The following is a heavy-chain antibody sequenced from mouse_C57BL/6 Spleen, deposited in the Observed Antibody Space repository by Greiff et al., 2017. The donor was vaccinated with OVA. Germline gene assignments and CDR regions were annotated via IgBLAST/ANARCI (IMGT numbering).Heavy chain of an antibody. J-gene: IGHJ1*03. Sequence: QVQLQQSGAELVRPGASVTLSCKASGYTFTDYEMHWVKQTPVHGLEWIGAIDPETGGTAYNQKFKGKAILTADKSSSTAYMELRSLTSEDSAVYYCTRPDLRRYFDVWGTGTTVTVSS. V-gene: IGHV1-15*01. CDR1: GYTFTDYE. CDR3: TRPDLRRYFDV. CDR2: IDPETGGT.